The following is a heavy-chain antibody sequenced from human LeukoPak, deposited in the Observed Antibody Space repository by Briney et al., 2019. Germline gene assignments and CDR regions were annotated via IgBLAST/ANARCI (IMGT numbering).Heavy chain of an antibody. CDR2: IRYDGSNK. D-gene: IGHD5-12*01. J-gene: IGHJ5*02. Sequence: GGSLRLSCAASGFTFSSYCRHWVRQAPGKGLEWVAFIRYDGSNKYYAYSVKGRFTISRDNSKNTLYLQMNSLGAEDTAVYYCARTATRGYSGYDLINWFDPWGQGTLVTVSS. CDR1: GFTFSSYC. V-gene: IGHV3-30*02. CDR3: ARTATRGYSGYDLINWFDP.